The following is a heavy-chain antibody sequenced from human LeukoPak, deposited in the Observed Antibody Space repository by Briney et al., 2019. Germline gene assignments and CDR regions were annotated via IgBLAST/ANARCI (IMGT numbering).Heavy chain of an antibody. J-gene: IGHJ5*01. Sequence: GGSLTLPCAASGFTFDDYAMHWVRQGPGKGLEWVSSISWNSGIIGHTDSVRGRFTISRDNAKNSLYLQMNSLTPGDTAFYYCAKGGGRASKDWLDYWGHGTLVTVSS. V-gene: IGHV3-9*01. D-gene: IGHD2-15*01. CDR1: GFTFDDYA. CDR3: AKGGGRASKDWLDY. CDR2: ISWNSGII.